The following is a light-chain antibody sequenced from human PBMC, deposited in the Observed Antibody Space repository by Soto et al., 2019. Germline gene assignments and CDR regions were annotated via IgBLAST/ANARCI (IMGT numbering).Light chain of an antibody. V-gene: IGKV3-20*01. CDR1: QSVSTNY. J-gene: IGKJ1*01. Sequence: EIVLTQSPGTLSLSPGERATLSCRASQSVSTNYLAWYRKKPGKAPWLLIYGAFKRAGGVPARFSGSVFGPGFPLAISRLEPEDFAVYYCQQYGSPPRTFGQGTKVDIK. CDR3: QQYGSPPRT. CDR2: GAF.